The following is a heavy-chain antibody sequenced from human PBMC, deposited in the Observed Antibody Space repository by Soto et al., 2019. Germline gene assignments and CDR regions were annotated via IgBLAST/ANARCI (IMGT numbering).Heavy chain of an antibody. J-gene: IGHJ5*02. Sequence: PSETLSLTCTVSGGSISSSSYYCGWIRQPPGKGLEWIGSIYYSGSTYYNPSLKSRVTISVDTSKNQFSLKLSSVTAADTAVYYCARLGYQLLLYNWFDPWGQGTLVTVSS. CDR1: GGSISSSSYY. CDR2: IYYSGST. CDR3: ARLGYQLLLYNWFDP. D-gene: IGHD2-2*01. V-gene: IGHV4-39*01.